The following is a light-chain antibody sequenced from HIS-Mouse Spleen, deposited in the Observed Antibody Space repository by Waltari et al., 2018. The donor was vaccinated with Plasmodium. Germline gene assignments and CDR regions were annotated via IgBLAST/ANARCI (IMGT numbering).Light chain of an antibody. Sequence: EIVLTQSPGTLSLSTGERATLSCRASQSVSSSYLAWYKQKPGQAPRLLIYGASSRATGIPDRFSGSGSGTDFTLTISRLEPEDFAVYYCQQYGSSPYTFGQGTKLEIK. J-gene: IGKJ2*01. CDR2: GAS. V-gene: IGKV3-20*01. CDR3: QQYGSSPYT. CDR1: QSVSSSY.